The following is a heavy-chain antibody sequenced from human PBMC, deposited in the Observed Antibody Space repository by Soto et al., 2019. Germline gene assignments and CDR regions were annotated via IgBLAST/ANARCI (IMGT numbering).Heavy chain of an antibody. D-gene: IGHD2-2*01. CDR2: IIPIFGTA. Sequence: SVRVSCKASGGSLSSYAISWVRQAPGQGLEWMGGIIPIFGTANYAQKLQGRVTITADESTSTAYMELSSLRSEDTAVYYCARGPSAGWFDPWGQGTLVTVSS. CDR3: ARGPSAGWFDP. CDR1: GGSLSSYA. J-gene: IGHJ5*02. V-gene: IGHV1-69*13.